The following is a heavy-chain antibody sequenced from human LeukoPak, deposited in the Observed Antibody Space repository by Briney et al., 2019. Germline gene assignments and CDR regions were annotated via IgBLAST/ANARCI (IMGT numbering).Heavy chain of an antibody. V-gene: IGHV1-46*01. CDR3: AREGITGTTYFDY. D-gene: IGHD1-7*01. J-gene: IGHJ4*02. CDR2: INPSGGST. Sequence: ASVKVSCTASGYTFTSYYMHWVPQAPGQGLEWMGLINPSGGSTSYAQKLQGRVTMTRDTSTSAVYMELSSLRSEDTAVYYCAREGITGTTYFDYWGQGTLVTVSS. CDR1: GYTFTSYY.